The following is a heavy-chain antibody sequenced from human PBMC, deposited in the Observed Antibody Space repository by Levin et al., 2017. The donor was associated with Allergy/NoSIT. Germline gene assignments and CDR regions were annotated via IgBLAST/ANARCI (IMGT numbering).Heavy chain of an antibody. J-gene: IGHJ6*02. V-gene: IGHV1-2*02. CDR2: INPNSGGT. D-gene: IGHD3-9*01. CDR1: GYTFTGYY. CDR3: ARDGIAALADWLFYYYYGMDV. Sequence: GASVKVSCKASGYTFTGYYMHWVRQAPGQGLEWMGWINPNSGGTNYAQKFQGRVTMTRDTSISTAYMELSRLRSDDTAVYYCARDGIAALADWLFYYYYGMDVWGQGTTVTVSS.